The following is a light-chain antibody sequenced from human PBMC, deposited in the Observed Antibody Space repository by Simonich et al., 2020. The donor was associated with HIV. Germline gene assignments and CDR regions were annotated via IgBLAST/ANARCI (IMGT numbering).Light chain of an antibody. CDR2: RNN. CDR3: AAWDDSLSGRV. V-gene: IGLV1-47*01. CDR1: SSNIGSNY. J-gene: IGLJ3*02. Sequence: QSVLTQPPSASGTPGQRVNISCSGSSSNIGSNYVYWYQQLPGTAPKPLINRNNQRPSGVPVRFSGSKSGTSASLAISGLRSEDEADYYCAAWDDSLSGRVFGGGTKLTVL.